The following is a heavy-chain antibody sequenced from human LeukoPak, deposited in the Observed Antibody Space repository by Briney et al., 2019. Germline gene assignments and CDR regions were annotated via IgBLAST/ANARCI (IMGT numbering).Heavy chain of an antibody. D-gene: IGHD3-16*01. CDR1: GFTFSTYW. CDR3: ARLAYTAAYDL. J-gene: IGHJ3*01. CDR2: MKGDGSEI. Sequence: PGGSLRLSCSASGFTFSTYWMTWVRQAPGKGLEWVANMKGDGSEIHYVDSVKGRFTISRDNTKNSLYLQMNYLRAEDTAVYYCARLAYTAAYDLWGQGTMVTVSS. V-gene: IGHV3-7*01.